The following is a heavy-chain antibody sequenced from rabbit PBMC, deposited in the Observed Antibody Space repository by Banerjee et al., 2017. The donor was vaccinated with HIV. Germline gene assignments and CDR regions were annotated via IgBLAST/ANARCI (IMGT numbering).Heavy chain of an antibody. Sequence: LEESGGDLVKPGASLTLTCIASGVSFSGNSYMCWVRQAPGKGLEWIACIDTGSSGFTYFANWAKGRFTISKTSSTTVTLQMTSLTAADTATYFCVREVAARFNLRGPGTLVTVS. CDR2: IDTGSSGFT. CDR1: GVSFSGNSY. D-gene: IGHD4-1*01. V-gene: IGHV1S40*01. J-gene: IGHJ4*01. CDR3: VREVAARFNL.